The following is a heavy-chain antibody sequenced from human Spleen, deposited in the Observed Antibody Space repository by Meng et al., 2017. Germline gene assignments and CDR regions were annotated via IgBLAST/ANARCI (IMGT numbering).Heavy chain of an antibody. Sequence: QLQLQESGSGLVKPSQTLSLTCAVSGGSISTSNWWSWVRQLPGKGLEWIGEIYHRGNTNYNPSLKSRVTISVDKSKNQISLRLSSVTAADTAVYYCARSRVRGVILSPLEFFQDWGQGTLVTVSS. J-gene: IGHJ1*01. V-gene: IGHV4-4*02. CDR3: ARSRVRGVILSPLEFFQD. CDR2: IYHRGNT. D-gene: IGHD3-10*01. CDR1: GGSISTSNW.